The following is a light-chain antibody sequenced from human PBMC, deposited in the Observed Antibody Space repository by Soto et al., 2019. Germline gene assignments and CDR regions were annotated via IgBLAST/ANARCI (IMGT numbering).Light chain of an antibody. CDR3: QQYNSYSGT. Sequence: DLQVTRCPFPVTESLGARVAATGGASQSISSWLAWYQQKPVKAPKLLIYDASRLESGVPSRFSGSGSGTDFTLTISSLQPDDFATYYCQQYNSYSGTFGQGTKVDIK. V-gene: IGKV1-5*01. CDR1: QSISSW. CDR2: DAS. J-gene: IGKJ1*01.